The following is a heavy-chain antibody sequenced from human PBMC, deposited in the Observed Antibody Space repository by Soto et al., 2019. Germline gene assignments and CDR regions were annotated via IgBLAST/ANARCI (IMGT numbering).Heavy chain of an antibody. J-gene: IGHJ3*02. CDR2: IKQDGSEK. V-gene: IGHV3-7*01. CDR3: ARSLVWCSSTSCYAFDI. Sequence: EVQLVESGGGLVQPGGSLRLSCAASGFTFSSYWMSWVRQAPGKGLEWVANIKQDGSEKYYVDSVKGRFTISRDNAKNSLYLKMNSLRAEDTAVYYCARSLVWCSSTSCYAFDIWGQGTMVTVSS. D-gene: IGHD2-2*01. CDR1: GFTFSSYW.